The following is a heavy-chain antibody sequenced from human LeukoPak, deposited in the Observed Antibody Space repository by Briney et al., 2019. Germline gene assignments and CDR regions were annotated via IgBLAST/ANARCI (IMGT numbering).Heavy chain of an antibody. CDR1: GFTFSSYS. J-gene: IGHJ3*01. D-gene: IGHD3-3*01. CDR2: ISSSSSYI. CDR3: ARDRSLGYDFWSGYPDAFDL. Sequence: GGSLRLSCAASGFTFSSYSMNWVRQAPGKGLEGVSSISSSSSYIYYADSVKGRFTISRDNAKNSLYLQMNSLRAEDTAVYYCARDRSLGYDFWSGYPDAFDLWGQGTMVTVSS. V-gene: IGHV3-21*01.